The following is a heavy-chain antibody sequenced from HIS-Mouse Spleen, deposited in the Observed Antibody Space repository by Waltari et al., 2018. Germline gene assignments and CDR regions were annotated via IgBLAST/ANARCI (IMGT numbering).Heavy chain of an antibody. V-gene: IGHV3-53*02. J-gene: IGHJ4*02. Sequence: EVQLVETGGGLIQPGGSLRLSCAASGFTVSSNYMSWVRQAPGKGLEGVSVIVSGGRPYYPDAVKGRFTISRDNSKNTLYLQMNSLRAEDTAVYYCARHYYYGSGSYYFDYWGQGTLVTVSS. D-gene: IGHD3-10*01. CDR2: IVSGGRP. CDR1: GFTVSSNY. CDR3: ARHYYYGSGSYYFDY.